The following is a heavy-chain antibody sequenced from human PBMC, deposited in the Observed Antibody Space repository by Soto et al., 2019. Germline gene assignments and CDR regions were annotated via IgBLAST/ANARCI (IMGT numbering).Heavy chain of an antibody. CDR2: INTGNGDT. J-gene: IGHJ6*02. CDR1: GYTFTGYY. Sequence: ASVKVSCKASGYTFTGYYMHWVRQAPGQRLEWMGWINTGNGDTKYSQKFQGRVTITRDTSASTAYMELSSLRSEDTAVYYCARDMDTSSWFFVSYGMDVWGQGTTVTVSS. CDR3: ARDMDTSSWFFVSYGMDV. D-gene: IGHD6-13*01. V-gene: IGHV1-3*04.